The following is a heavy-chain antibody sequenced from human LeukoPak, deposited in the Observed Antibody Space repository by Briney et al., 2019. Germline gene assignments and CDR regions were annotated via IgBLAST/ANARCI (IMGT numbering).Heavy chain of an antibody. J-gene: IGHJ6*02. Sequence: ASVKVSCKASGYTFTTYAIHWVRQAPGQRLEWLGWINPNSGGTNYAQKFQGWVTMTRDTSISTAYMELSRLRSDDTAVYYCARTKAHFGYYGMDVWGQGTTVTVSS. D-gene: IGHD3-10*01. CDR1: GYTFTTYA. CDR3: ARTKAHFGYYGMDV. CDR2: INPNSGGT. V-gene: IGHV1-2*04.